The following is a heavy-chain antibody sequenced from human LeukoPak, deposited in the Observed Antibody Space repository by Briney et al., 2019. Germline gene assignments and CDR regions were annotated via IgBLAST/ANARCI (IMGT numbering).Heavy chain of an antibody. V-gene: IGHV3-23*01. J-gene: IGHJ4*02. Sequence: PGGSLRLSCAASGFTFSSYAMSWVRQAPGKGLEWVSVISGSGGSTSYAGSVKGRFTISRDNSKNTLYLQMNSLRAEDTAVYYCAKGLRGVIYPWGRGTLVTVSS. D-gene: IGHD3-10*01. CDR3: AKGLRGVIYP. CDR2: ISGSGGST. CDR1: GFTFSSYA.